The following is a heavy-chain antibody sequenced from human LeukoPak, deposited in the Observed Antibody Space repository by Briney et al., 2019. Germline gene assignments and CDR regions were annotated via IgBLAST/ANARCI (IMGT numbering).Heavy chain of an antibody. V-gene: IGHV3-21*01. J-gene: IGHJ6*04. Sequence: PGGSLRLSCAASGFPFTSYAMTWVRQAPGKGLEWVSSISGSNSYIYYADSMKGRFTISRDNAKNSLYLQMNSLRAEDTAVYYCAELGITMIGGVWGKGTTVTISS. D-gene: IGHD3-10*02. CDR1: GFPFTSYA. CDR2: ISGSNSYI. CDR3: AELGITMIGGV.